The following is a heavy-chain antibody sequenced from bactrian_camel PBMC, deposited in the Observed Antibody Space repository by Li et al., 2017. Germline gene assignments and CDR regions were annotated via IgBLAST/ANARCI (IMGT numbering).Heavy chain of an antibody. CDR2: LDPNGST. V-gene: IGHV3S53*01. CDR1: NYKYNTAS. D-gene: IGHD1*01. J-gene: IGHJ4*01. Sequence: VQLVESGGNSVQAGGSLTLSCATSNYKYNTASIAWFRQAPGKEREGVAALDPNGSTNYSDSVKGRFTISRDNAKNTEYLQMNSLKPEDTAMYYCAADATCAKWWSPGQWFGLRYKGQGTQVTVS.